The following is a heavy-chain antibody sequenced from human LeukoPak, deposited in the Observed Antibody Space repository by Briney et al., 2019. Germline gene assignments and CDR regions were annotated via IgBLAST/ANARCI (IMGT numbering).Heavy chain of an antibody. J-gene: IGHJ6*04. Sequence: GGSLRPSCAASGFTFSSYSMNWVRQAPGKGLEWVSSISSSSSYIYYADSVKGRFTISRDNAKNSLYLQMNSLRAEDTAVYYCAREKDYYGSGSPYGMDVWGKGTTVTVSS. CDR2: ISSSSSYI. CDR1: GFTFSSYS. D-gene: IGHD3-10*01. V-gene: IGHV3-21*01. CDR3: AREKDYYGSGSPYGMDV.